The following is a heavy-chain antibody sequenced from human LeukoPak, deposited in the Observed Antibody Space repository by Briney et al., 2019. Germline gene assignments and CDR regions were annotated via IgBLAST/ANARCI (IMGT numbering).Heavy chain of an antibody. CDR1: GGSISSYY. V-gene: IGHV4-4*07. D-gene: IGHD6-19*01. J-gene: IGHJ6*02. CDR2: IYTSGST. Sequence: PSKTLSLTCTVSGGSISSYYWSWVRQPAGKGLEWIGRIYTSGSTNYNPSLKSRVTMSVDTSKNQFSLKLSSVTAAATAVYYCARARRIAVAGTSDYYYYGMDVWGQGTTVTVSS. CDR3: ARARRIAVAGTSDYYYYGMDV.